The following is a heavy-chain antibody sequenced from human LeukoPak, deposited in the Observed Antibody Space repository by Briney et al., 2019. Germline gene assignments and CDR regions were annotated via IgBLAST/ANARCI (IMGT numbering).Heavy chain of an antibody. CDR3: ARLGLTVTSDIDW. V-gene: IGHV1-2*02. CDR2: INPYSGGT. Sequence: GPVKVCCKASGSTFIDYYIHWGRQAPGQGLEWTGCINPYSGGTNSAQKFQGRVTMTRDTSISTAYMELNSLRSDDTAVYYCARLGLTVTSDIDWWGQGTLVTVSS. CDR1: GSTFIDYY. J-gene: IGHJ4*02. D-gene: IGHD4-17*01.